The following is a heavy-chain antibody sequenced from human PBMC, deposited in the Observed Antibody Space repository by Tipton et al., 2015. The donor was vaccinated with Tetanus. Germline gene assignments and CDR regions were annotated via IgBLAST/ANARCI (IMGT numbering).Heavy chain of an antibody. CDR1: GFTFSGYA. CDR3: VRHVSGMFGGFDSNF. J-gene: IGHJ4*02. Sequence: LRLSCAASGFTFSGYAMAWVRQAPGEGLEWIGSIYDSGSVYYNPSLKSRVTISVDTSKNQFSLKLGSVTAADTAVYYCVRHVSGMFGGFDSNFWGQGTLVAVSS. V-gene: IGHV4-38-2*01. D-gene: IGHD3-10*01. CDR2: IYDSGSV.